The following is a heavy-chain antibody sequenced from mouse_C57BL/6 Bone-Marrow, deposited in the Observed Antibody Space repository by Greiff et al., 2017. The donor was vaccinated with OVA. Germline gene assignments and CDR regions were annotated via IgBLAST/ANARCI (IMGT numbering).Heavy chain of an antibody. D-gene: IGHD2-1*01. CDR2: IYPSDSET. CDR1: GYTFTSYW. J-gene: IGHJ1*03. Sequence: QVQLKQPGAELVRPGSSVKLSCKASGYTFTSYWMDWVKQRPGQGLEWIGNIYPSDSETHYNQKFKDKATLTVDKSSSTAYMQLSSLTSEDSVVYYCARPNLWYNWYFDVWGTGTTVTVSS. CDR3: ARPNLWYNWYFDV. V-gene: IGHV1-61*01.